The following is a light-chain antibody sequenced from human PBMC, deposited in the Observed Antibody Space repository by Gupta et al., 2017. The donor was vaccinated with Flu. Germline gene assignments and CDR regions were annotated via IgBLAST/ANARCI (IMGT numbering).Light chain of an antibody. CDR3: QHEGSPPIT. V-gene: IGKV3-20*01. J-gene: IGKJ4*01. Sequence: EIVLTQSPGTLSLSPGERITVSCRASQSVSNNYLAWYQQKAGQAPRLLIYGASSRATDTPARFSGSGSGTDFTLTISRVEPEDLAVYYCQHEGSPPITFGGGTKVDIK. CDR2: GAS. CDR1: QSVSNNY.